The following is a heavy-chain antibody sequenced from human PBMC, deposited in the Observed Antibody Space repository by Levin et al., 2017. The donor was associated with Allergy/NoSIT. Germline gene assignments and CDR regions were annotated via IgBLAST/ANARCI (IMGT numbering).Heavy chain of an antibody. CDR2: IYYSGST. CDR3: ARTYNWNDGGWFDP. J-gene: IGHJ5*02. V-gene: IGHV4-59*01. D-gene: IGHD1-20*01. Sequence: RSSETLSLTCTVSGGSISSYYWSWIRQPPGKGLEWIGYIYYSGSTNYNPSLKSRVTISVDTSKNQFSLKLSSVTAADTAVYYCARTYNWNDGGWFDPWGQGTLVTVSS. CDR1: GGSISSYY.